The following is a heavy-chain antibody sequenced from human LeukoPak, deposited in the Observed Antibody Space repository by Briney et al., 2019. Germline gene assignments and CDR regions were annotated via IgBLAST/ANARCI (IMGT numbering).Heavy chain of an antibody. J-gene: IGHJ6*02. CDR2: TYYRSKWYN. D-gene: IGHD6-13*01. V-gene: IGHV6-1*01. CDR1: GDSVSSNSAA. CDR3: ARGGSSWYGNYYYGMDV. Sequence: SQTLSLTCAISGDSVSSNSAAWNWIRQSPSRGLEWLGRTYYRSKWYNDYAVSVKSRITINPDTSKNQSSLQLNSVTPEDTAVYYCARGGSSWYGNYYYGMDVWGQGTTVTVSS.